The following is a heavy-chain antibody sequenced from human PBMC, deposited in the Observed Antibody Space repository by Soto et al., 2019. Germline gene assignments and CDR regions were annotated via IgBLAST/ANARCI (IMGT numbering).Heavy chain of an antibody. J-gene: IGHJ4*02. CDR3: ARGFPSSIAAPHYFDY. CDR1: GFTVSSNY. CDR2: IYSGGST. D-gene: IGHD6-6*01. V-gene: IGHV3-66*01. Sequence: PGGSLRLSCAASGFTVSSNYMSWVRQAPGKGLEWVSVIYSGGSTYYADSVKGRFTISRDNSKNTLYLQMNSLRAEDTAVYHCARGFPSSIAAPHYFDYWGQGTLVTVSS.